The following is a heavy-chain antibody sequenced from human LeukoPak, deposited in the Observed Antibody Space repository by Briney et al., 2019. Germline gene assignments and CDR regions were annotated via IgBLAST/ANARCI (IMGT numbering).Heavy chain of an antibody. CDR2: INPASGAT. CDR3: ASYYDSSGYHPSRFDY. D-gene: IGHD3-22*01. Sequence: ASVKVSCKASGYTFTSYGISWVRQAPGQGLEWMGWINPASGATYYAQKFQDRVTMTRDTSITTGYMELSRLISDDTAMYYCASYYDSSGYHPSRFDYWGQGTLVTVSS. J-gene: IGHJ4*02. V-gene: IGHV1-2*02. CDR1: GYTFTSYG.